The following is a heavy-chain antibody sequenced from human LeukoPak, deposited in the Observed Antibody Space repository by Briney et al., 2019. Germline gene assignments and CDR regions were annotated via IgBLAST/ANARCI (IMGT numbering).Heavy chain of an antibody. J-gene: IGHJ6*03. CDR2: MNPNSGNT. D-gene: IGHD4-11*01. CDR3: ASTVTTPGYYYYMDV. Sequence: ASVKVSCKASGYTFTSYDINWVRQATGQGLEWMGWMNPNSGNTGYAQKLQGRVTMTRNTSISTAYMELSSLRSEDTAVYYCASTVTTPGYYYYMDVWGKGTTVTVSS. V-gene: IGHV1-8*01. CDR1: GYTFTSYD.